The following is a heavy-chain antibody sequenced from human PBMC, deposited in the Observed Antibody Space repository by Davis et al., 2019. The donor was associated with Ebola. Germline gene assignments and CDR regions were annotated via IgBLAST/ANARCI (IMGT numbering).Heavy chain of an antibody. CDR2: ISSSAGYK. CDR1: GFTFSSYN. CDR3: ARDRGSYPDY. J-gene: IGHJ4*02. D-gene: IGHD1-26*01. Sequence: GGSLRLSCAASGFTFSSYNMVWVRQPPGKGLEWVSFISSSAGYKYYADSVKGRFTISRDNAKNSLYLQMNSLRDEDTAVYYCARDRGSYPDYWGQGTLVTVSS. V-gene: IGHV3-21*01.